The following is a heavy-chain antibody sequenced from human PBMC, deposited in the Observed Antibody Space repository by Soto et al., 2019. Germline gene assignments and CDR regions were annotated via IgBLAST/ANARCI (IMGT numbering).Heavy chain of an antibody. D-gene: IGHD6-25*01. V-gene: IGHV1-3*01. J-gene: IGHJ6*02. CDR2: INAGNGNT. CDR1: GYTFTSYA. CDR3: VNQRLAYYYYYGMDV. Sequence: ASVKVSCKASGYTFTSYAMHWVRQAPGQRLEWMGWINAGNGNTKYSQKFQGRVTITRDTSASTAYMELSSLRSEDTAVYYCVNQRLAYYYYYGMDVWGQGTTVTVSS.